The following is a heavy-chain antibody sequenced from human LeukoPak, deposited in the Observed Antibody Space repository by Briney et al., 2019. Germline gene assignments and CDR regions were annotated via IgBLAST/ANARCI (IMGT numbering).Heavy chain of an antibody. Sequence: ASVKVFCKASGYTFTGYYMHWVRQAPGQGLEWMGWVNPNSGGTNYAQKFQGRVTMTRDTSISTAYMELSRLRSNDTAVYYCARAGWVFYYDSSGYYPTDYWGQGTLVTVSS. CDR3: ARAGWVFYYDSSGYYPTDY. CDR1: GYTFTGYY. J-gene: IGHJ4*02. CDR2: VNPNSGGT. D-gene: IGHD3-22*01. V-gene: IGHV1-2*02.